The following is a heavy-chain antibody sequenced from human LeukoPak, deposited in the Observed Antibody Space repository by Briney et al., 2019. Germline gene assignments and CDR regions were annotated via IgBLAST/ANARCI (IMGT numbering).Heavy chain of an antibody. J-gene: IGHJ4*02. V-gene: IGHV4-39*01. CDR1: SGSISSSSYY. Sequence: SETLSLTCTVPSGSISSSSYYWGWIRQPPGKGLEWIGGIYYSGSTYYNPSLKSRVTISVDTSKNQFSLNLSSVTAADTAVYYCARRQEDFFPRFDYWGQGTLVTVSS. CDR2: IYYSGST. D-gene: IGHD2/OR15-2a*01. CDR3: ARRQEDFFPRFDY.